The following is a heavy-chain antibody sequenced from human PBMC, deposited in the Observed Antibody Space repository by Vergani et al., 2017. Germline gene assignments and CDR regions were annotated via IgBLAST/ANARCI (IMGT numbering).Heavy chain of an antibody. D-gene: IGHD3-16*01. CDR1: GGTFSSYA. CDR3: ARSRWGNESVYYYYYMDV. V-gene: IGHV1-69*01. CDR2: IIPIFGTA. Sequence: QVQLVQSGAEVKKPGSSVKVSCKASGGTFSSYAISWVRQAPGQGLEWMGGIIPIFGTANYAQKFQGRVTITADDSTSTAYMELSSLRSEDTAVYYCARSRWGNESVYYYYYMDVWGKGTTVTVSS. J-gene: IGHJ6*03.